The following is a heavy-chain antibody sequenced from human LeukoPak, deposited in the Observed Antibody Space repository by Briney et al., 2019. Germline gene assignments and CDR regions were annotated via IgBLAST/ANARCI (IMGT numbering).Heavy chain of an antibody. CDR3: AKTYYDFWSGYS. V-gene: IGHV3-30*02. D-gene: IGHD3-3*01. CDR2: IRYDGSNK. J-gene: IGHJ5*02. Sequence: GGSLRLSCAASGFTFSSYGMHWLRQAPGKGLEWVAFIRYDGSNKYYADSVKGRFTISRDNSKNTLYLQMNSLRAEDTAVYYCAKTYYDFWSGYSWGQGTLVTVSS. CDR1: GFTFSSYG.